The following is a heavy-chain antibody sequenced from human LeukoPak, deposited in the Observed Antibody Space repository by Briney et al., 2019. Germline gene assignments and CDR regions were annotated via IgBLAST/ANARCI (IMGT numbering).Heavy chain of an antibody. J-gene: IGHJ4*02. Sequence: PGGSLRLSCAASGFTFSSYWMHWVRQAPGKGLVWVSRINSDGSSTSYADFVKGRFTISRDNAKNTLYLQMNSLRAEDTAVYYCARVWFGELFRYFDYWGQGTLVTVSS. CDR2: INSDGSST. CDR3: ARVWFGELFRYFDY. D-gene: IGHD3-10*01. CDR1: GFTFSSYW. V-gene: IGHV3-74*01.